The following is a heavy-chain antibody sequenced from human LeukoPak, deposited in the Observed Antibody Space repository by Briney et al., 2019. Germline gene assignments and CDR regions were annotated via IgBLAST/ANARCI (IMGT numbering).Heavy chain of an antibody. V-gene: IGHV4-34*01. CDR3: ARAEVQDNYDSSGPTQRFDC. J-gene: IGHJ4*02. CDR2: INHSGST. Sequence: PSETLSLTCAVYGGSFSGYYWSWIRQPPGKGLEWIGEINHSGSTNYNPSLKSRVTISVDTSKNQFSLKLSSVTAADPAVYYCARAEVQDNYDSSGPTQRFDCLGEGTLVTDSS. CDR1: GGSFSGYY. D-gene: IGHD3-22*01.